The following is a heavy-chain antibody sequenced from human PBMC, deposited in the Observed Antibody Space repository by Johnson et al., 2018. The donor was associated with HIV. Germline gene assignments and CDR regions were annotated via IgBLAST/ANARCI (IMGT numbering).Heavy chain of an antibody. CDR1: GFTVSTKD. D-gene: IGHD3-10*01. CDR2: IYSGGTT. Sequence: VQLVESGGGLIQPGGSLRLSCAASGFTVSTKDMSWVRQAPGKGLEWVSVIYSGGTTYYADSVKGRFTISRDNSKNTLYLQMNSLRAEDAAVYYCAKDLVERSGISDDAFDIWDQGTMVTVSS. J-gene: IGHJ3*02. V-gene: IGHV3-53*01. CDR3: AKDLVERSGISDDAFDI.